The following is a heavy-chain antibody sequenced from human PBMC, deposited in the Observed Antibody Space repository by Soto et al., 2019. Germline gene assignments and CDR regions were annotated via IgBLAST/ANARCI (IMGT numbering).Heavy chain of an antibody. Sequence: PGGSLRISCAASGFTFSSYPMHWVRQAPGKGLEWVAVISYDGTNKYYADSVKGRFTISRDNSKNTLYLQMNSLRAEDTAVYFCARDQAGDLYYFDYCGQGALVTVSS. CDR2: ISYDGTNK. V-gene: IGHV3-30-3*01. D-gene: IGHD3-3*01. CDR3: ARDQAGDLYYFDY. CDR1: GFTFSSYP. J-gene: IGHJ4*02.